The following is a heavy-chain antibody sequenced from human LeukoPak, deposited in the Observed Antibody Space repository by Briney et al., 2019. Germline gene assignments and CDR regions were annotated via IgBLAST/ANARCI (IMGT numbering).Heavy chain of an antibody. CDR1: GFTVSSNY. D-gene: IGHD2/OR15-2a*01. Sequence: GGSLRLSCAASGFTVSSNYMSWVRQAPGKGLEWVSGISGSGGSANYADSVKGRFTISRDNSKNTLYLQMNSLRVEDTAVYYCRYFLPHFDYWGQGTLVTVSS. CDR3: RYFLPHFDY. V-gene: IGHV3-23*01. J-gene: IGHJ4*02. CDR2: ISGSGGSA.